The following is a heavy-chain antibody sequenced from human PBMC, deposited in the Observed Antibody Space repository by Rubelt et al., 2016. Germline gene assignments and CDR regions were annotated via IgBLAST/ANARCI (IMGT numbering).Heavy chain of an antibody. Sequence: QLQLQESGPGLVKPSETLSLTCTVSGGSISSSSYYWGWIRQPPGKGLEWIGSIYYSGSTYYNPSLKSRVTISVDTSKNQFSLKLSSVTAADTAVYYCARLWRGNYFDYWGQGTLVTVSS. V-gene: IGHV4-39*01. CDR3: ARLWRGNYFDY. J-gene: IGHJ4*02. CDR1: GGSISSSSYY. D-gene: IGHD3-3*01. CDR2: IYYSGST.